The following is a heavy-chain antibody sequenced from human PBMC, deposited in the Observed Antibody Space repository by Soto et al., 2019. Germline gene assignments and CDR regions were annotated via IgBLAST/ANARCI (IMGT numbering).Heavy chain of an antibody. CDR1: GYTFTTYG. Sequence: QVQLVQSGVEVKKPGASVKVSCKASGYTFTTYGISWVRQAPGQGLEWMGWISPYDGDTNYADTLRGRVTLTTDTSTTTAYMELRSLRSDDTAMYYCARDHGGSYQADSFDPWGQGTLVIVSS. D-gene: IGHD1-26*01. CDR3: ARDHGGSYQADSFDP. V-gene: IGHV1-18*01. CDR2: ISPYDGDT. J-gene: IGHJ5*02.